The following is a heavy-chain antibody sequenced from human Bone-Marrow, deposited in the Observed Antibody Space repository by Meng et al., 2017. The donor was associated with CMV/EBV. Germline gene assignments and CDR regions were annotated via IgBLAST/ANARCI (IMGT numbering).Heavy chain of an antibody. CDR1: GGTFSSYA. Sequence: SVKVSCKASGGTFSSYAISWVRQAPGQGLEWMGGIIPILGIANYAQKFQGRVTITADKSTSTAYMELSRLRSEDTAVYYCARDGEQWLVGGRTYYYYGMDVWGQGTTVTVSS. D-gene: IGHD6-19*01. CDR2: IIPILGIA. J-gene: IGHJ6*02. V-gene: IGHV1-69*10. CDR3: ARDGEQWLVGGRTYYYYGMDV.